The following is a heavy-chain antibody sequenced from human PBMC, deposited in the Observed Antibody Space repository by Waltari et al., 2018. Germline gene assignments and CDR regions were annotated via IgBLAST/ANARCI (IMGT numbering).Heavy chain of an antibody. CDR2: IIPIFGTA. Sequence: QVQLVQSGAEVKKPGSSVKVACKASVRTFSCYAIRWVRQAPGEGLEWMGGIIPIFGTATYAQKFQGRVTITTDESTSTAYMELSSLRSEDTAVYYCASFTSGAAAGTHWGQGTLVTVSS. CDR1: VRTFSCYA. J-gene: IGHJ4*02. CDR3: ASFTSGAAAGTH. V-gene: IGHV1-69*05. D-gene: IGHD6-13*01.